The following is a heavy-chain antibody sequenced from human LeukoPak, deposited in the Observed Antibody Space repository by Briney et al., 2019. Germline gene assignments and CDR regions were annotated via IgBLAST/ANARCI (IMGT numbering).Heavy chain of an antibody. V-gene: IGHV1-24*01. D-gene: IGHD3-9*01. CDR1: GYTLTELS. Sequence: ASVKVSCKVSGYTLTELSMHWVRQAPGKGLEWMGGFDPEDGETIYAQRFQGRVTMTEDTSTDTAYMELGSLRSEDTAVYYCATDLTYYFDYWGQGTLVTVSS. J-gene: IGHJ4*02. CDR2: FDPEDGET. CDR3: ATDLTYYFDY.